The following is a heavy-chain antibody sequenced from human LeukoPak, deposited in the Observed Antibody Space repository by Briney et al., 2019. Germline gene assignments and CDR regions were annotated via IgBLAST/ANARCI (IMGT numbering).Heavy chain of an antibody. Sequence: PGGSLRLSCAASGFSFISYGMHWVRQAPGKGLEWVGVISDDGRNKKYADSVKGRFTISRDNSEDTLYLQMNSLRDEDTAVYYCAKRPSDYGDYVISFDYWGQGTLVTVSS. V-gene: IGHV3-30*18. J-gene: IGHJ4*02. CDR1: GFSFISYG. CDR3: AKRPSDYGDYVISFDY. D-gene: IGHD4-17*01. CDR2: ISDDGRNK.